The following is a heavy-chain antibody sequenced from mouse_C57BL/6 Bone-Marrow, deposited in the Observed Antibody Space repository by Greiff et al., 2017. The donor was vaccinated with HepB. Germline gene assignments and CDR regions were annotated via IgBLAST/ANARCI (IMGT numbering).Heavy chain of an antibody. D-gene: IGHD1-1*01. J-gene: IGHJ2*01. CDR3: ARSFTTVVATPYFDY. Sequence: VQLQQPGAELVRPGSSVKLSCKASGYTFTSYWMHWVKQRPIHGLEWIGNIDPSDSETHYNQKFKDKATLTVDKSSSTAYMQLSSLTAEDSAVYYCARSFTTVVATPYFDYWGQGTTLTVSS. CDR2: IDPSDSET. CDR1: GYTFTSYW. V-gene: IGHV1-52*01.